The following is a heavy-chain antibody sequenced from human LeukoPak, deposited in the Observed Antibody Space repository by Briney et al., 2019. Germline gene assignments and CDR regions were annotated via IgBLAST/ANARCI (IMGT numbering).Heavy chain of an antibody. CDR1: GYTFTDYY. CDR3: ARYFTGYDAFDI. CDR2: INPHSGDT. D-gene: IGHD2/OR15-2a*01. Sequence: ASVKVSCKASGYTFTDYYMHWVRQAPGQGLGWMGWINPHSGDTNYAQKFQGRVTMTRDTSINTAYMELSSLRSDDTAMYYCARYFTGYDAFDIWGQGTMVTVSS. V-gene: IGHV1-2*02. J-gene: IGHJ3*02.